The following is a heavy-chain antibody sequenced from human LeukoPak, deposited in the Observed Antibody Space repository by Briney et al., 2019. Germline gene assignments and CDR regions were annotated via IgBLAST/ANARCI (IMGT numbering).Heavy chain of an antibody. J-gene: IGHJ4*02. CDR1: GFSFRTYA. CDR2: ISAAGATT. V-gene: IGHV3-23*01. D-gene: IGHD3-22*01. CDR3: AKGYADNSGYFKTFHY. Sequence: GGSLRLSCAGSGFSFRTYAMHWARQAPGKGLEWVSGISAAGATTHYADSVKGRFTISRDNSKNTLYLQMNSLRAEDTAVYYCAKGYADNSGYFKTFHYWGQGTLVTVSS.